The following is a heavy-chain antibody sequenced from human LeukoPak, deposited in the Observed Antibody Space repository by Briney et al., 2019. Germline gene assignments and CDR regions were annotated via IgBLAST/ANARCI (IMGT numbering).Heavy chain of an antibody. Sequence: GASVKVSCKVSGYTLTELSVHWVRQAPGKGLEWMGGFDPEDGETIYAQKFQGRVTMTEDTSTDTAYMELSSLRSEDTAVYYCATDFWSAGSQLQHAFDIWGQGTMVTVSS. V-gene: IGHV1-24*01. J-gene: IGHJ3*02. D-gene: IGHD2-2*01. CDR2: FDPEDGET. CDR1: GYTLTELS. CDR3: ATDFWSAGSQLQHAFDI.